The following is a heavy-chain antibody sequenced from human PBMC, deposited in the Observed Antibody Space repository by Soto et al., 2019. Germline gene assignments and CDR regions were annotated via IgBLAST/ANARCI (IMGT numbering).Heavy chain of an antibody. V-gene: IGHV3-53*01. CDR3: AREYTAWRLAYGLDV. J-gene: IGHJ6*02. Sequence: RLPCAPSGFTVSSNYMSWVRQAPGKGLEWGSVIYSGGSTYYADSVKGRFTISRDNSKNTLYLQMNSLRAEDTAVYYCAREYTAWRLAYGLDVWGQGTTVTVSS. CDR1: GFTVSSNY. D-gene: IGHD2-2*02. CDR2: IYSGGST.